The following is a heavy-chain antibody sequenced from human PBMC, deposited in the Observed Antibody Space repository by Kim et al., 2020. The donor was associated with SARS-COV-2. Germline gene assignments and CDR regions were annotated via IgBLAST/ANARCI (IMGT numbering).Heavy chain of an antibody. CDR2: ISYDGSNK. CDR1: GFTFSSYG. D-gene: IGHD4-17*01. J-gene: IGHJ4*02. CDR3: AKGRGLVTTIERLDY. Sequence: GGSLRLSCAASGFTFSSYGMHWVRQAPGKGLEWVAVISYDGSNKYYADSVKGRFTISRDNSKNTLYLQMNSLRAEDTAVYYCAKGRGLVTTIERLDYWGQGTLVTVSS. V-gene: IGHV3-30*18.